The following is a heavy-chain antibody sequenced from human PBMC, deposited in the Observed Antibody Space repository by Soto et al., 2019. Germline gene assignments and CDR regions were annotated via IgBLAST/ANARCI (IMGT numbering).Heavy chain of an antibody. D-gene: IGHD3-22*01. J-gene: IGHJ4*02. CDR1: GFTFSSYS. V-gene: IGHV3-30*03. CDR3: ARGLYYYDSSGYPGY. Sequence: QPGGSLRLSCAASGFTFSSYSMNWVRQAPGKGLEWVAVISYDGSNKYYADSVKGRFTISRDNSKNTLYLQMNSLRAEDTAVYYCARGLYYYDSSGYPGYWGQGTLVTVSS. CDR2: ISYDGSNK.